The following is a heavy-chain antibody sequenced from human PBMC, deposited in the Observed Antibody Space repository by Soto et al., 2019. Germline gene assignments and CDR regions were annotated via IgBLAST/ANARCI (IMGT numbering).Heavy chain of an antibody. J-gene: IGHJ4*02. D-gene: IGHD3-22*01. CDR3: SKDQDSRCYYLPLFDY. V-gene: IGHV3-30*18. Sequence: QVQLVESGGGVVQPGRSLRLSCAASGFPFSSYGMHWVRQAPGKGPEWGAVISYGGSNKYYADPVKGPFTISRDKSKNPVYLIMNSLRAEDRAVDYCSKDQDSRCYYLPLFDYWGQGTLVTVSS. CDR2: ISYGGSNK. CDR1: GFPFSSYG.